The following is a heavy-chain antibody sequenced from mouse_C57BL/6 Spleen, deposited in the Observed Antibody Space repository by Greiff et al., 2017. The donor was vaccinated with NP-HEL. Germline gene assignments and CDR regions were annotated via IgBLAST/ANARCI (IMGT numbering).Heavy chain of an antibody. CDR3: ARDEEGPGGYFDV. D-gene: IGHD3-3*01. CDR1: GFTFSDYY. V-gene: IGHV5-16*01. CDR2: INYDGSST. J-gene: IGHJ1*03. Sequence: EVMLVESEGGLVQPGSSMKLSCTASGFTFSDYYMAWVRPVPEKGLEWVANINYDGSSTYYLDSLKSRFIISRDNAKNILYLQMSSLKSEDTATYYCARDEEGPGGYFDVWGTGTTVTVSS.